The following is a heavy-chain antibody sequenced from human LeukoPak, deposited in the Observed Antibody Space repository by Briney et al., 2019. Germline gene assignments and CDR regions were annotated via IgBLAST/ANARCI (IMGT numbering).Heavy chain of an antibody. CDR3: VRASDAFDI. J-gene: IGHJ3*02. CDR2: VNNDGGDT. Sequence: GGSLRLSCAASGFTFSRYWMHWVRQAPGKGLVWVSRVNNDGGDTTYADVVKGRFTSSRDNAKNTLYLQMNSLRADDTAVYYCVRASDAFDIWGQGTMVTVSS. V-gene: IGHV3-74*01. CDR1: GFTFSRYW.